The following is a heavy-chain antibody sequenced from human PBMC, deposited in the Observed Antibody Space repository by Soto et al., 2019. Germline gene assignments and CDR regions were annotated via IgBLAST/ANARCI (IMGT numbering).Heavy chain of an antibody. D-gene: IGHD3-10*01. CDR2: INPSGGST. J-gene: IGHJ6*02. CDR3: AGPGFGGGDYYGMDV. Sequence: QVQLVQSGAEVKKPGASVKVSCKASGYTFTSYYMHWVRQAPGQGLEWMGIINPSGGSTSYAQKFRGRATRTRDPSTSTVYMELSGLRSEDTAVYYCAGPGFGGGDYYGMDVWGQGTTVTVSS. V-gene: IGHV1-46*03. CDR1: GYTFTSYY.